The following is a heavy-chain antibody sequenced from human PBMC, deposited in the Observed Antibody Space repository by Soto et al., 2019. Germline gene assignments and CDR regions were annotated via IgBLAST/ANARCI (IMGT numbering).Heavy chain of an antibody. CDR1: GYTYTSYG. Sequence: ASVKVSCKVSGYTYTSYGIHWVRQAPGQRLEWMGWINAANGDTKYSPKFQGRVTITRDTSASTAYMELSSLRSADTAVYYCVRRHVSATGIDWFDPWGQGTLVTVSS. J-gene: IGHJ5*02. D-gene: IGHD6-13*01. CDR3: VRRHVSATGIDWFDP. V-gene: IGHV1-3*01. CDR2: INAANGDT.